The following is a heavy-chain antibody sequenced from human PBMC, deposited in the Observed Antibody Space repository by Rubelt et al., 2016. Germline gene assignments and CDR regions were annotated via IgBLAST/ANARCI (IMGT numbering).Heavy chain of an antibody. CDR1: GFTFSSYS. Sequence: QPGRSLRLSCAASGFTFSSYSMNWVRQAPGKGLEWVSYISSSSNSIYYADSVKGRFTISRDNAKNSLYLQVNSLRDEDTAVYYCARDRDVALDFDYWGQGTLVAVSS. J-gene: IGHJ4*02. D-gene: IGHD2-15*01. CDR2: ISSSSNSI. V-gene: IGHV3-48*02. CDR3: ARDRDVALDFDY.